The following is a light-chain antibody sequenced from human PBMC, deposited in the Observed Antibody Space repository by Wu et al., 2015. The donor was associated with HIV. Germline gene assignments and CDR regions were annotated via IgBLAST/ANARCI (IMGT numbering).Light chain of an antibody. CDR3: QQYGASPIT. J-gene: IGKJ5*01. Sequence: EIVLEQSPGTLSLAVGDRVVFSCRASQSILHDWIAWYQRRPGQAPRLLMYEAYKRAPGTPDRFIGSGSGTEFTLTIDRLEPEDFAIYFCQQYGASPITFGQGTRLEI. V-gene: IGKV3-20*01. CDR1: QSILHDW. CDR2: EAY.